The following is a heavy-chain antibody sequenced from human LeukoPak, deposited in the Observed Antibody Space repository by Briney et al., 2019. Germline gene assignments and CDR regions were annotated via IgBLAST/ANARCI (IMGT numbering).Heavy chain of an antibody. D-gene: IGHD1/OR15-1a*01. J-gene: IGHJ5*02. Sequence: VSVKVSCKASGYTFTGYYMHWGRQAPGQGLELMGWINPNSGGTNYAQKFQGRVTMTRDTSISTAYMELSRLRSDDTAVYYCARLEEHTLNWFDPWGPGNLVTVSS. CDR1: GYTFTGYY. V-gene: IGHV1-2*02. CDR2: INPNSGGT. CDR3: ARLEEHTLNWFDP.